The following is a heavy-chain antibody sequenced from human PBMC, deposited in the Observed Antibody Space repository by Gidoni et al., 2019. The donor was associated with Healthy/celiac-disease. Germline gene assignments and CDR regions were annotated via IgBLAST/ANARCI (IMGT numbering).Heavy chain of an antibody. CDR3: ARGSGSSSWSYYYYYGMDV. V-gene: IGHV3-33*01. CDR1: GFTFSSYG. J-gene: IGHJ6*02. CDR2: IWYDGSNK. Sequence: QVQLVESGGGVVQPGRSLRLSCAASGFTFSSYGMHWVRQAPGKGLEWLAVIWYDGSNKYYADSVKGRFTISRDNSKNTLYLQMNSLRAEDTAVYYCARGSGSSSWSYYYYYGMDVWGQGTTVTVSS. D-gene: IGHD6-13*01.